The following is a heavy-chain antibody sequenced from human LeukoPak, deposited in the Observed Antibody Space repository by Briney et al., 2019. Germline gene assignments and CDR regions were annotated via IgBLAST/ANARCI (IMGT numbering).Heavy chain of an antibody. CDR3: ARDGSGSYVPYYYYMDV. CDR1: GYTFTSYY. CDR2: INPSGGST. J-gene: IGHJ6*03. Sequence: ASVKVSCKASGYTFTSYYMHWVRQATGQGLEWMGIINPSGGSTSYAQKFQGRVTMTRDMSTSTVYMELSSLRSEDTAVYYCARDGSGSYVPYYYYMDVWGKGTTVTVSS. D-gene: IGHD3-10*01. V-gene: IGHV1-46*01.